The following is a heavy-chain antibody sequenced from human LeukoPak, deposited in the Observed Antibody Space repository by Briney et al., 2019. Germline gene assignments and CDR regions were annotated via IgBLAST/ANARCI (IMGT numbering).Heavy chain of an antibody. D-gene: IGHD6-13*01. J-gene: IGHJ6*02. V-gene: IGHV3-53*05. Sequence: PGGSLRLSCAASGFTVSSNYMSWVRQAPGKGLEWVSVIYSGGSTYYADSVKGRFTISRDNSKNTLYLQMNSLRAEDTALYYCAKEGFSAAGTDYYYYYGMDVWGQGTTVTVSS. CDR3: AKEGFSAAGTDYYYYYGMDV. CDR2: IYSGGST. CDR1: GFTVSSNY.